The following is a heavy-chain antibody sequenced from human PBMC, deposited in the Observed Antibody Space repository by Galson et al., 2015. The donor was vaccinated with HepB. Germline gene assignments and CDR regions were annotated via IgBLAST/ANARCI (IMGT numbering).Heavy chain of an antibody. V-gene: IGHV7-4-1*02. Sequence: SVKVSCKASGYTFTSYAMNWVRQAPGQGLEWMGWINTNTGNPTYAQGFTGRFVFSLDTSVSTAYLQISSLKAEDTAVYYCARADSYYYDSSGYDWFDPWGQGTLVTVSS. CDR2: INTNTGNP. CDR1: GYTFTSYA. J-gene: IGHJ5*02. CDR3: ARADSYYYDSSGYDWFDP. D-gene: IGHD3-22*01.